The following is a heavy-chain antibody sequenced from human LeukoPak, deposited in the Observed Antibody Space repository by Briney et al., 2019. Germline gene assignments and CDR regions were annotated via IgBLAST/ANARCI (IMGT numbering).Heavy chain of an antibody. V-gene: IGHV3-15*01. CDR2: IKSKTDGGTT. CDR3: TTEYYYDSSGYYYKGY. Sequence: GGSLRLSCAASGFSFDDYGLTWVRQAPGKGLEWVGRIKSKTDGGTTDYAAPVKGRFTISRDDSKNTLYLQMNSLKTEDTAVYYCTTEYYYDSSGYYYKGYWGQGTLVTVSS. D-gene: IGHD3-22*01. CDR1: GFSFDDYG. J-gene: IGHJ4*02.